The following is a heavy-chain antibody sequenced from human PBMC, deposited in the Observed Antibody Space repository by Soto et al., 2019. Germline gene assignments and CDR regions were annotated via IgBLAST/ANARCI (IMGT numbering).Heavy chain of an antibody. J-gene: IGHJ6*02. CDR2: ISIDGATK. CDR1: EFTFSPYP. CDR3: AKDLSASSNSYHAMVV. V-gene: IGHV3-30-3*02. Sequence: QEQLVESGGGVVQPGRPLRLSCAASEFTFSPYPMHWVRQAPGKGMEWVAVISIDGATKYYADSVKGRFAISRYNSMNTLYLQTNSLRTEDTAVYYCAKDLSASSNSYHAMVVWGPGNKVTVPS. D-gene: IGHD6-6*01.